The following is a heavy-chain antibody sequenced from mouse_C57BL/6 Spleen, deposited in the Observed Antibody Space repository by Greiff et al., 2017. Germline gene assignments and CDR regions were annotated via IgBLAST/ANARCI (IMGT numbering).Heavy chain of an antibody. CDR1: GYTFTSYW. V-gene: IGHV1-64*01. CDR2: IHPNSGST. J-gene: IGHJ2*01. CDR3: ARSGDGYGGYYFDY. Sequence: QVQLQQPGAELVKPGASVKLSCKASGYTFTSYWMHWVKQRPGQGLEWIGMIHPNSGSTNYNEKFKSKATLTVDKSSSTAYMQLSSLTSADSAVYYCARSGDGYGGYYFDYWGQGTTLTVSS. D-gene: IGHD2-2*01.